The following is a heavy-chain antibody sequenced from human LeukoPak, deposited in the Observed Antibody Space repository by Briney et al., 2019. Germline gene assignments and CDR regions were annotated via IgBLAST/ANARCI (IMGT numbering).Heavy chain of an antibody. J-gene: IGHJ3*02. Sequence: ASVKVSCKASGYTFTDYYIHWVRQAPGQGLEWMGWINPNSGVTNYAQKFQGRVTMTRDTSISTAYMDLSRLTSDDTAVYYCARDLRPRPYASGSFDAFHIWGQGTLVTVSS. CDR1: GYTFTDYY. D-gene: IGHD3-10*01. CDR2: INPNSGVT. V-gene: IGHV1-2*02. CDR3: ARDLRPRPYASGSFDAFHI.